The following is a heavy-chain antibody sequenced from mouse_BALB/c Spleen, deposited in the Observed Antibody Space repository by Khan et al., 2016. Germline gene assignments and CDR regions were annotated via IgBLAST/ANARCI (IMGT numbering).Heavy chain of an antibody. CDR1: GYTFSNYW. J-gene: IGHJ4*01. V-gene: IGHV1-9*01. Sequence: QVQLQQSGAELMKPGASVKISCKATGYTFSNYWIEWVKQRPGHGLEWVGDILPGSGKSNFNEKVQGKATFTADTSSNTAFMQLSSLTSEDSAVYYCVRAWYSMDYWGQGTSVTVSS. CDR3: VRAWYSMDY. CDR2: ILPGSGKS.